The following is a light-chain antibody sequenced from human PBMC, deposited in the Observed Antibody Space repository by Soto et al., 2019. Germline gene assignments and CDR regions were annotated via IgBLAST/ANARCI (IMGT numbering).Light chain of an antibody. J-gene: IGKJ2*01. Sequence: DIVMTQSPDALAVTLGERATINWKSSQNLLYSSNNKNYLAWYQQKPGQPPKLLIYWASTRESGVPDRFSGSGSGTDFTLAISNLQAEDVAVYYCQQYYSTPRTFGQGTKVEIK. V-gene: IGKV4-1*01. CDR1: QNLLYSSNNKNY. CDR3: QQYYSTPRT. CDR2: WAS.